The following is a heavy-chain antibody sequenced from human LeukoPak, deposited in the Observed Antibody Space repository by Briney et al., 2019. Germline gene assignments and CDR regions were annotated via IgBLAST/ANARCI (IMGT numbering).Heavy chain of an antibody. CDR1: GFTFSSYG. D-gene: IGHD6-13*01. Sequence: GGSLRLSCAASGFTFSSYGMHWVRQAPGKGLEWVAFIRYDGSNKYYADSVKGRFTISRDNSKNTLYLQMNSLRAEDTAVYYCATGEGQLVRGFDYWGQGTLVTVSS. CDR3: ATGEGQLVRGFDY. J-gene: IGHJ4*02. V-gene: IGHV3-30*02. CDR2: IRYDGSNK.